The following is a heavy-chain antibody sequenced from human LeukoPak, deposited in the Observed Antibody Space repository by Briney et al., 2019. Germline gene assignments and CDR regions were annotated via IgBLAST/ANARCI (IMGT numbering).Heavy chain of an antibody. Sequence: SETLSLTCAVYGGSFSGYYWSWIRQPPGKGLEWIGEINHSGSTNYNPSLKSRVTISVDTSRNQFSLRLSSVTAADTAVYYCARQYYVVLGRGWFDPWGQGTLVTVSS. CDR2: INHSGST. CDR1: GGSFSGYY. CDR3: ARQYYVVLGRGWFDP. D-gene: IGHD3-16*01. J-gene: IGHJ5*02. V-gene: IGHV4-34*01.